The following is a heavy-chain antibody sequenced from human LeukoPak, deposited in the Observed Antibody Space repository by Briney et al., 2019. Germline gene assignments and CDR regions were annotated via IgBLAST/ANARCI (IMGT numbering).Heavy chain of an antibody. V-gene: IGHV4-59*01. CDR3: ARVPAVAGTLFDP. CDR2: IYYSGST. D-gene: IGHD6-19*01. Sequence: SETLSLTCTVSGGSINNYYWSWIRQPPGKGLEWIGYIYYSGSTNYNPSLKSRVTISVDTSKNQFSLKLSSVTAADTAVYYCARVPAVAGTLFDPWGQGTLVTVSS. CDR1: GGSINNYY. J-gene: IGHJ5*02.